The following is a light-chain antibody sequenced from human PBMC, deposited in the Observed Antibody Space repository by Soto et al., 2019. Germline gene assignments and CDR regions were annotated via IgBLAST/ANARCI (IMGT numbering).Light chain of an antibody. CDR3: QQYNSYST. CDR1: QSVSSN. V-gene: IGKV3-15*01. J-gene: IGKJ1*01. Sequence: EIVMTQSPATLSVSPGERATLSCRASQSVSSNLAWYQQKPGQAPRLLIYDASTRATGIPARFSGSGSGTEFTLTISSLQSEDFATYYCQQYNSYSTFGQGTKVEIK. CDR2: DAS.